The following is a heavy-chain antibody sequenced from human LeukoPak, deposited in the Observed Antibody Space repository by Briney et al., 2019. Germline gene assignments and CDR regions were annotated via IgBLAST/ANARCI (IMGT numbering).Heavy chain of an antibody. J-gene: IGHJ4*02. CDR3: ARALTRIIGPTLYYFDY. Sequence: ASVKVSCKASGGTFSSYAISWVRQAPGQGLEWMGGIIPIFGTANYAQKLQGRVTITADESTSTDYMELSSLRSEDTAVYYCARALTRIIGPTLYYFDYWGQGTLVTVSS. D-gene: IGHD3/OR15-3a*01. CDR1: GGTFSSYA. CDR2: IIPIFGTA. V-gene: IGHV1-69*13.